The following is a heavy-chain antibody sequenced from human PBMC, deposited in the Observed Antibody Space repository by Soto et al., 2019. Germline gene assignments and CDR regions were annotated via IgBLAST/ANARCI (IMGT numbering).Heavy chain of an antibody. CDR1: GYTFTSYG. J-gene: IGHJ4*02. Sequence: ASVKVSCKASGYTFTSYGISWVRQAPGQGLEWMGWISAYNGNTNYAQKLQGRVTMTTDTSTSTAYMELSSLRSDDTAVYYCASTPYYDSSGHYSHLDYWGQGTLVTVSS. V-gene: IGHV1-18*01. CDR3: ASTPYYDSSGHYSHLDY. D-gene: IGHD3-22*01. CDR2: ISAYNGNT.